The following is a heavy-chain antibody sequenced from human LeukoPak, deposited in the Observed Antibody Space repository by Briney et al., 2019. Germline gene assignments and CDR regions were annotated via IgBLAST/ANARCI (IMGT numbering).Heavy chain of an antibody. V-gene: IGHV4-4*07. D-gene: IGHD6-13*01. CDR3: ARGLAAAGFFDY. CDR2: IYTSGST. J-gene: IGHJ4*02. Sequence: PSETLSLTCTVSGGSLSSYYWSWIRQPAGKGLEWIGRIYTSGSTNYNPSLKSRVTISVDKSKNQFSLKLSSVTAADTAVYYCARGLAAAGFFDYWGQGTLVTVSS. CDR1: GGSLSSYY.